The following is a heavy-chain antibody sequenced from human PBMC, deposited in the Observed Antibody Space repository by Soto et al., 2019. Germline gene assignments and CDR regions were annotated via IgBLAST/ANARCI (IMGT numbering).Heavy chain of an antibody. CDR2: IVVGSGNT. D-gene: IGHD3-3*01. J-gene: IGHJ3*02. V-gene: IGHV1-58*02. CDR3: AAGLYDFWSGYLPDAFDI. Sequence: ASVKVSCKASGFTFTSSAMQWVRQARGQRLEWIGWIVVGSGNTNYAQKFQERVTITRDMSTSTAYMELSSLRSEDTAVYYCAAGLYDFWSGYLPDAFDIWGQGTMVTVSS. CDR1: GFTFTSSA.